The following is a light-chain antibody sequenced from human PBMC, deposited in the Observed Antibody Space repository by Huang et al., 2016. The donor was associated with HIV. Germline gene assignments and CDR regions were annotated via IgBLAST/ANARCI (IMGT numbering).Light chain of an antibody. CDR3: QQYFADPVT. CDR2: STV. Sequence: DIQMTQSPSSLSASVGDRVTITCRASQDIGGSLAWFQQRPGKAPKLLLYSTVGLESGVPPRFTGSGSGTEYTLTISRLQPQDFATYYCQQYFADPVTFGQGTRLDIK. V-gene: IGKV1-NL1*01. CDR1: QDIGGS. J-gene: IGKJ2*01.